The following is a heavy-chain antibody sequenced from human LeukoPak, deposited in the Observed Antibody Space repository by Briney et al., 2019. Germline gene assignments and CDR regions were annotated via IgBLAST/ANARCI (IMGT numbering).Heavy chain of an antibody. D-gene: IGHD3-3*01. CDR1: GGSISSGGYY. CDR2: IYYSGST. Sequence: SETLSLTCTVSGGSISSGGYYWSWIRQHPGKGLEWIGYIYYSGSTYYNPSLKSRVTISVDTSKNQFSLKLSSVTAADTAVYYCALRSGYYLDHAWYFDLWGRGTLVIVSS. V-gene: IGHV4-31*03. J-gene: IGHJ2*01. CDR3: ALRSGYYLDHAWYFDL.